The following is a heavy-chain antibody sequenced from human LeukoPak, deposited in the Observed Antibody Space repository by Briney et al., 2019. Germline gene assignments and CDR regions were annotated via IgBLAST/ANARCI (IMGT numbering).Heavy chain of an antibody. V-gene: IGHV3-7*05. CDR3: ARDGTSVVGSLDY. CDR1: GFTFRDYW. D-gene: IGHD2-15*01. CDR2: IKQDGSEK. Sequence: GGSLRLSCAASGFTFRDYWMNWVRKAPGKGLEWVASIKQDGSEKYYVDSVKGRFTISRDNAKNSLYLQMNSLRAEDTAVYYCARDGTSVVGSLDYWGQGTLVTVSS. J-gene: IGHJ4*02.